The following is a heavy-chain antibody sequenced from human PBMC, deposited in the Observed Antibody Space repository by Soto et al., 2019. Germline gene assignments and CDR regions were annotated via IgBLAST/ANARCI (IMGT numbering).Heavy chain of an antibody. Sequence: SETLSHTCTVSGGSISNYYWNWIRQPPGKGLEWIGYIYSSGSTHYNPSLQNRVTISIDTSKNRVSLKVNSVTAADTAVYYCARDHPHSYGVYYFDYWGQGTPVTVSS. CDR2: IYSSGST. J-gene: IGHJ4*02. D-gene: IGHD5-18*01. CDR3: ARDHPHSYGVYYFDY. V-gene: IGHV4-59*01. CDR1: GGSISNYY.